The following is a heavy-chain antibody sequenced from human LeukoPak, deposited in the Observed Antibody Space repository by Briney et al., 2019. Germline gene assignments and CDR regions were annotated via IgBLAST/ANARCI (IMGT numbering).Heavy chain of an antibody. CDR2: IKQDESVR. Sequence: GGSLRLSCAASGFTFTHYCMSWVRQAPGKGLEWVANIKQDESVRDYVDSVKGRFTISRDNAKNSLYLQMNSLRAEDTAVYYCARGGARYFDYRGQGALVTVSS. J-gene: IGHJ4*02. CDR3: ARGGARYFDY. D-gene: IGHD1-26*01. CDR1: GFTFTHYC. V-gene: IGHV3-7*01.